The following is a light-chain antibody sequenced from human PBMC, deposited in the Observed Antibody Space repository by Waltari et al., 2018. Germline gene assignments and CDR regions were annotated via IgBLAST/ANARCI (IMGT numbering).Light chain of an antibody. J-gene: IGKJ1*01. CDR1: QRINSN. CDR2: GAS. Sequence: EIVMTQSTATLSVSPGERATISCRASQRINSNLAWYQQKPGQAPRLLIYGASTRATGIPARFAGTGSGTEFTLTISSLQSEDFAVYYCQQYNNWPRTFGQGTKMEIK. V-gene: IGKV3-15*01. CDR3: QQYNNWPRT.